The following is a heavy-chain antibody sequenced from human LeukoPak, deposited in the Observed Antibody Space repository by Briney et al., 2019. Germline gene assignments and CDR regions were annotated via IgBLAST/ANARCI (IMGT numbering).Heavy chain of an antibody. CDR2: IKQDGGDK. V-gene: IGHV3-7*05. J-gene: IGHJ4*02. D-gene: IGHD5-12*01. Sequence: GGSLRLSCAASGFTFSSSPMTWVRQAPGKGLEWVANIKQDGGDKFYVDSVKGRFTISRDNAKNSLFLQMNSLRAEDTAVYYCARVRGGYYFDCWGQGTLVTVSS. CDR3: ARVRGGYYFDC. CDR1: GFTFSSSP.